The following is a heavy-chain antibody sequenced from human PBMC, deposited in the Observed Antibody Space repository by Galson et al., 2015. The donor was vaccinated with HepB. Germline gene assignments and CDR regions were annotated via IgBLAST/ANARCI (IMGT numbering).Heavy chain of an antibody. CDR3: ARGSSHYYDSSGYYSFDY. Sequence: SVKVSCKASGYTFTSYGISWVRQAPGQGLEWMGWISAYNGNTNYAQKLQGRVAMTTDTSTSTAYMELRSLRSDDTAVYYCARGSSHYYDSSGYYSFDYWGQGTLVTVSS. D-gene: IGHD3-22*01. V-gene: IGHV1-18*04. CDR2: ISAYNGNT. J-gene: IGHJ4*02. CDR1: GYTFTSYG.